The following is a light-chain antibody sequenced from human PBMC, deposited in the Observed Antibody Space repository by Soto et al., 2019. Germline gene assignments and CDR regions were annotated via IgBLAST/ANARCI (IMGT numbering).Light chain of an antibody. Sequence: EIVLSQSPGTLSLSPGERATLSCRASQSVISYYLAWYQQKPGQAPRLLIYGASRRATDIPDRFSGSGSGTDFTLTISRLEPEDIAVYYRQLYGNSSYTFGQGTKLEIK. CDR3: QLYGNSSYT. CDR1: QSVISYY. V-gene: IGKV3-20*01. J-gene: IGKJ2*01. CDR2: GAS.